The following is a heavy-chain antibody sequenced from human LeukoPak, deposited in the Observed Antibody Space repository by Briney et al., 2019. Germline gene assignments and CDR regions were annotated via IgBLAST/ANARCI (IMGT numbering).Heavy chain of an antibody. V-gene: IGHV3-23*01. CDR2: ICDSGATT. Sequence: GGSLRLSCAASGFTLSSYAMTWGRQAPGKGLEGVSDICDSGATTYYAASVKGRFTISRDNSKNTLYLQMSSLSAEATAVYYLSYWGQGTLVTVSS. CDR1: GFTLSSYA. CDR3: SY. D-gene: IGHD5/OR15-5a*01. J-gene: IGHJ4*02.